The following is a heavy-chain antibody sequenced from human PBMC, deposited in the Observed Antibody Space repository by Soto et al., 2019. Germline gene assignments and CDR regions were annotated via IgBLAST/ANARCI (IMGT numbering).Heavy chain of an antibody. V-gene: IGHV3-43*01. CDR2: VSWDSDNI. CDR1: GFTFDDYT. CDR3: VKGAAGAGFVFDF. J-gene: IGHJ3*01. Sequence: GGSLRLSCAASGFTFDDYTMHWVRQRPGKGLEWISLVSWDSDNIIYAESVKGRFTISRDNINNSLFLQMTSLRTEDTAVYFCVKGAAGAGFVFDFWGLGTTVTVSS. D-gene: IGHD1-26*01.